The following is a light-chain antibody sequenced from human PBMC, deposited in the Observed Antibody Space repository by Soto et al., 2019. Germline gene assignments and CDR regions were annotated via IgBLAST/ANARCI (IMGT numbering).Light chain of an antibody. J-gene: IGLJ1*01. V-gene: IGLV2-8*01. Sequence: QSVLTQPPSASGSPGQSVTISCTGTSSDVGGYNYVSWYQQHPGKAPKLMIYEVSKRPSGVPDRFSGSKSGNTASLTVSGLQAEDEADYYCSSYAGSNKVFGTGTKVTAL. CDR3: SSYAGSNKV. CDR2: EVS. CDR1: SSDVGGYNY.